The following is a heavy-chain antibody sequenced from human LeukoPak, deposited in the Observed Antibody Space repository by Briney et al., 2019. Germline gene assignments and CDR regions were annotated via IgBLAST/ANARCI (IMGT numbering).Heavy chain of an antibody. Sequence: GGSLRLSCAASGFTFRSYAMHWVRQAPGKGLEWVAFISYDGSNTNHADSVKARFTISRDNSKNTLYLQMNSLRAEDTAVYYCARDSESAVAGPEGFDYWGQGTLVTVSS. CDR1: GFTFRSYA. D-gene: IGHD6-19*01. CDR3: ARDSESAVAGPEGFDY. V-gene: IGHV3-30*03. CDR2: ISYDGSNT. J-gene: IGHJ4*02.